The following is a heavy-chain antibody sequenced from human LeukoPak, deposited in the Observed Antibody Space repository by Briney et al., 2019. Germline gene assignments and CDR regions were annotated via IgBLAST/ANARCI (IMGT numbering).Heavy chain of an antibody. CDR1: GGSISSYY. D-gene: IGHD3-9*01. V-gene: IGHV4-59*01. J-gene: IGHJ4*02. CDR2: IYYSGST. Sequence: SETLSLTCTVSGGSISSYYWSWIRQPPGKGLECIGYIYYSGSTNYNPSLKSRVTISVDTSKNQFSLKLNSVTAADTAVYYCARDIPTGYHDYWGQGTLVTVSS. CDR3: ARDIPTGYHDY.